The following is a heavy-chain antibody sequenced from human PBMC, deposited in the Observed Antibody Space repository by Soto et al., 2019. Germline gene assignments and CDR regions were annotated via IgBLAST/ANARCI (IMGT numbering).Heavy chain of an antibody. V-gene: IGHV3-30*18. J-gene: IGHJ3*01. CDR1: GFTFSSDG. Sequence: RLSCAASGFTFSSDGMHWVRQAPGKGLEWVAVISYDGSYQYYVDSVKGRFTISRDNSKNTVYLQMNSLRAEDTAVYYCAKDEISKTIRGDAFNFWGQGTMVTVSS. D-gene: IGHD1-7*01. CDR2: ISYDGSYQ. CDR3: AKDEISKTIRGDAFNF.